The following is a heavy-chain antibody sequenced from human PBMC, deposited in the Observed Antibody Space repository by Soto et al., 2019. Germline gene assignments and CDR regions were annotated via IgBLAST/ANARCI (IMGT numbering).Heavy chain of an antibody. V-gene: IGHV1-3*01. CDR2: INAGNGNT. Sequence: ASVKVSCKASGYTFTSYAMHWVRQAPGQRLEWMGWINAGNGNTKYSQKFQGRVTITRDTSASTAYMELSSLRSEDTAVYYCARLSGYEERLNYYYYMDVWGKGTTVTVSS. J-gene: IGHJ6*03. CDR1: GYTFTSYA. CDR3: ARLSGYEERLNYYYYMDV. D-gene: IGHD5-12*01.